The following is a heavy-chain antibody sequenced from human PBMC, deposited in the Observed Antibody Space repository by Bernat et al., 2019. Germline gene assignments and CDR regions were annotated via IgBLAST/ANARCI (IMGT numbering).Heavy chain of an antibody. CDR3: ARDLDPAQLYSIPHFDF. Sequence: QVQLVESGAEVKKPGASVKIPCKASGYTFTHGISWVRQAPGQGLEWMGWISPYNRNTNYAQKLQGRVTMTTDTSTSTAYMELRSLRPDDTAVYYCARDLDPAQLYSIPHFDFWGQGTLVTVSS. D-gene: IGHD2-21*01. CDR1: GYTFTHG. J-gene: IGHJ4*02. CDR2: ISPYNRNT. V-gene: IGHV1-18*01.